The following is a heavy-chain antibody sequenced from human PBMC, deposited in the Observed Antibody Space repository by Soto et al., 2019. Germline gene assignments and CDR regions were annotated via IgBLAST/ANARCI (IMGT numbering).Heavy chain of an antibody. D-gene: IGHD3-22*01. J-gene: IGHJ6*02. V-gene: IGHV1-2*02. Sequence: ASVKVSCKASGYTFTGYYMHWVRQAPGQGLEWMGWINPNSGGTNYAQKFQGRVTMTRDTSISTADMELSRLRSDDTAVYYCARGSLEKRRSGYAPVKVQSSYNYYGMDVWGQGTTVTVSS. CDR2: INPNSGGT. CDR1: GYTFTGYY. CDR3: ARGSLEKRRSGYAPVKVQSSYNYYGMDV.